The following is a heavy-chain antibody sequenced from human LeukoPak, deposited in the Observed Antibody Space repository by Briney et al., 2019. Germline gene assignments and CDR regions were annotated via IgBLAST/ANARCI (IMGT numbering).Heavy chain of an antibody. CDR1: GGSFSGYY. CDR2: INHSGST. V-gene: IGHV4-34*01. J-gene: IGHJ3*02. D-gene: IGHD6-13*01. Sequence: SETLSLTCAVYGGSFSGYYWSWIRQPPGKGLEWIGEINHSGSTNYYPSLKSRVTISVNTSKNQFSLKLSSVTAADTAVYYCARVEAAAGTPDAFDIWGQGTMVSVSS. CDR3: ARVEAAAGTPDAFDI.